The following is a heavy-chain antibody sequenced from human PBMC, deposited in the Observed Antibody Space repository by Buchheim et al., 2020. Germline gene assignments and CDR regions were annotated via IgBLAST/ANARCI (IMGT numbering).Heavy chain of an antibody. CDR2: MNPNSGNT. CDR3: ASMYDFWSGHSPLPWYYYGMDV. D-gene: IGHD3-3*01. CDR1: GYTFTSYD. Sequence: QVQLVQSGAEVKKPGASVKVSCKASGYTFTSYDINWVRQATGQGLEWMGWMNPNSGNTGYAQKFQGRVTMTRNTSISTAYMELSSLRSEDTAVYYCASMYDFWSGHSPLPWYYYGMDVWGQGTT. V-gene: IGHV1-8*01. J-gene: IGHJ6*02.